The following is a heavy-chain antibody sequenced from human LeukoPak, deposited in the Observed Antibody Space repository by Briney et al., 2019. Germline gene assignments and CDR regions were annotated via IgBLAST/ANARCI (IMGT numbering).Heavy chain of an antibody. CDR1: GCIFSDYA. V-gene: IGHV1-69*10. Sequence: SVKVSCKASGCIFSDYALNWVRQAPGPGLEWRGVFITILGTANSTQTFQDRVTLPTDISTNTVSMQLSSLRSEDTAVYFCAGIRGFDVVLNREPVWGKGTTVTVSS. CDR2: FITILGTA. J-gene: IGHJ6*04. D-gene: IGHD3-22*01. CDR3: AGIRGFDVVLNREPV.